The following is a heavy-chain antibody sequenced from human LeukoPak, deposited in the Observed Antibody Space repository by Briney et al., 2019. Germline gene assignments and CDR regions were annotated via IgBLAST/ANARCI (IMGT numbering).Heavy chain of an antibody. CDR2: ISYDGGNK. V-gene: IGHV3-30*04. Sequence: PGGSLRLSCAASGFTFSSYAMHWVRQAPGKGLEWVAVISYDGGNKYYADSVKGRFTISRDNSKNTLYLQMNSLRAEDTAVYYCARDQIAVAGTWSPGYYYYYGMDVWGQGTTVTVSS. CDR1: GFTFSSYA. D-gene: IGHD6-19*01. J-gene: IGHJ6*02. CDR3: ARDQIAVAGTWSPGYYYYYGMDV.